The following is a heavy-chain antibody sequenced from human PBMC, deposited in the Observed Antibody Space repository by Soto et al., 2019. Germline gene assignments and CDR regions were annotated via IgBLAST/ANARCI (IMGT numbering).Heavy chain of an antibody. J-gene: IGHJ6*02. Sequence: SETLSLTCTVSGGSISSYYWSWIRQPPGKGLEWIGYIYYSGSTNYNPSLKSRVTISVDTSKNQFSLKLSSVTAADTAVYYCGRDGMYYYDSSGYHRSYYGMDVWGQGTTVTSP. V-gene: IGHV4-59*01. CDR2: IYYSGST. CDR3: GRDGMYYYDSSGYHRSYYGMDV. CDR1: GGSISSYY. D-gene: IGHD3-22*01.